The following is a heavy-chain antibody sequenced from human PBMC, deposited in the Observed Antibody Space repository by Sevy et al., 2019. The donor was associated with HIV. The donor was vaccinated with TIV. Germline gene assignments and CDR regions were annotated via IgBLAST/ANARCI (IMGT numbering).Heavy chain of an antibody. CDR1: GFTFSSYA. D-gene: IGHD6-6*01. V-gene: IGHV3-23*01. CDR3: AKDVSAPTVEYSSSSAGPYDY. J-gene: IGHJ4*02. CDR2: ISGSGGST. Sequence: GGSLRLSCAASGFTFSSYAMSWVRQAPGKGLEWVSAISGSGGSTYYADSVKGRFTISRDNSKNTLYLQMNSLRAEDTAVYYCAKDVSAPTVEYSSSSAGPYDYWGPGTLVTVSS.